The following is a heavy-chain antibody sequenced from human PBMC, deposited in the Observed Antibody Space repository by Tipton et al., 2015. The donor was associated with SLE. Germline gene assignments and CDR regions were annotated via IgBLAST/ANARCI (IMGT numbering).Heavy chain of an antibody. V-gene: IGHV4-39*06. J-gene: IGHJ3*02. CDR3: ARGNEYSSSTAFDI. Sequence: TLSLTCTVSGGSISSGDYYWSWIRQPPGKGLEWIGEINHSGSTNYNPSLKSRVTISVDTSKNQFPLKLSSVTAADTAVYYCARGNEYSSSTAFDIWGQGTMVTVSS. CDR2: INHSGST. CDR1: GGSISSGDYY. D-gene: IGHD6-6*01.